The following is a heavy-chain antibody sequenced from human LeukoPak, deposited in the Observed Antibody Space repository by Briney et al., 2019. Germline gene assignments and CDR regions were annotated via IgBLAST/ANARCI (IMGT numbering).Heavy chain of an antibody. Sequence: PGGSLRLSCAASGFTFSSHGMNWVRQAPGKGLEWVSSISSSSSYIYYADSVKGRFTISRDNAKNSLYLQMNSLRAEDTAVYYCARDLNGPERYFDLWGRGTLVTVSS. CDR3: ARDLNGPERYFDL. J-gene: IGHJ2*01. V-gene: IGHV3-21*01. CDR1: GFTFSSHG. CDR2: ISSSSSYI.